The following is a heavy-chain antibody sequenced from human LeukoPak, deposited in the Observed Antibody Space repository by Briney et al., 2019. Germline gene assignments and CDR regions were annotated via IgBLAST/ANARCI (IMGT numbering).Heavy chain of an antibody. D-gene: IGHD3-9*01. CDR3: ARGPSSYDILTGYSY. CDR2: INPNSGGT. CDR1: GYTFTGYY. Sequence: GASVKVSCKASGYTFTGYYMHWVRQAPGQGLEWMGRINPNSGGTNYAQKFQGRGTMTRDTSISTAYMELSRLRSDDTAVYYCARGPSSYDILTGYSYWGQGTLVTASS. J-gene: IGHJ4*02. V-gene: IGHV1-2*06.